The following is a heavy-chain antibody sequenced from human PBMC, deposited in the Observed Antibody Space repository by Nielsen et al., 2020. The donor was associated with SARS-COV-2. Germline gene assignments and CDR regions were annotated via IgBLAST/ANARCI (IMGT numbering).Heavy chain of an antibody. V-gene: IGHV3-9*01. CDR3: TSGYDFTYGMDV. Sequence: GGSLRLSCAASGFTFDDYGMSWVRQAPGKGLEWVSGISWNSGSIGYADSVKGRFTISRDNAKNSLYLQMNSLRAEDTALYYCTSGYDFTYGMDVWGQGTTVTVSS. CDR1: GFTFDDYG. D-gene: IGHD5-12*01. CDR2: ISWNSGSI. J-gene: IGHJ6*02.